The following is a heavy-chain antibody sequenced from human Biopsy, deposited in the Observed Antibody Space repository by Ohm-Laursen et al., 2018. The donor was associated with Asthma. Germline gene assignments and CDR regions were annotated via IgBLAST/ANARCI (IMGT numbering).Heavy chain of an antibody. Sequence: SLRLSCSASGFSFSNFGMHWVRQAPGKGLEWVAVISFDGSNEDYADSVKGRFTISRDNSKNTLYLQMNSLRPEDTAVYYCAKELFPGWELRRGPDSWGQGTLVTVSS. CDR1: GFSFSNFG. V-gene: IGHV3-30*18. CDR2: ISFDGSNE. D-gene: IGHD1-26*01. CDR3: AKELFPGWELRRGPDS. J-gene: IGHJ4*02.